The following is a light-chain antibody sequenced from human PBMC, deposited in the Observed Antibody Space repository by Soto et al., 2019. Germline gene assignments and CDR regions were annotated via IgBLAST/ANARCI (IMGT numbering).Light chain of an antibody. CDR2: DAS. CDR1: QSISTF. Sequence: DIQMTQSPSTLSASSGDTVTITCRASQSISTFLAWYQQKPGKAPKLLIFDASFLKSGVPSRFSGSGSGTEFTLTISSLQPDDFATYYCQQYDSYSWTFGQGTKVDTK. J-gene: IGKJ1*01. CDR3: QQYDSYSWT. V-gene: IGKV1-5*01.